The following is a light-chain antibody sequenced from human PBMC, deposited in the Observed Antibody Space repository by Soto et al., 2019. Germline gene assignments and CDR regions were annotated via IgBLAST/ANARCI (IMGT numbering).Light chain of an antibody. CDR2: SNN. CDR3: EAWDGSLNAVL. V-gene: IGLV1-44*01. CDR1: SSNIGTNT. Sequence: QSVLTQPPSASGTPGQRVTISRSGSSSNIGTNTVNWYQHLPGSAPKFLIYSNNQRPSGVPDRFSGSKSGTSASLAISGLQPDDEADYYCEAWDGSLNAVLFGGGTKLTVL. J-gene: IGLJ2*01.